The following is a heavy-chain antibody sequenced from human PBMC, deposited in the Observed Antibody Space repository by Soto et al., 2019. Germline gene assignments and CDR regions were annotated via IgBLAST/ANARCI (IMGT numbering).Heavy chain of an antibody. CDR2: FIPLFGTP. D-gene: IGHD2-2*01. V-gene: IGHV1-69*13. CDR3: ARDAVLPRNCSSTSCYYYYYYYMDV. CDR1: GGAFKSYV. Sequence: GASVKVSCKASGGAFKSYVFSWVRQAPGQGLEWMGGFIPLFGTPNYAQKFQGRVTITADESTSTVYIEMNSLRAEDTAVYYCARDAVLPRNCSSTSCYYYYYYYMDVWGKGTTVTVSS. J-gene: IGHJ6*03.